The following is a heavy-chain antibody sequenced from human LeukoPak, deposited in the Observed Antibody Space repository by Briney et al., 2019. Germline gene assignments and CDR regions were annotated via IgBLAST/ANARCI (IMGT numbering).Heavy chain of an antibody. D-gene: IGHD3-22*01. CDR2: IIPIFGTA. Sequence: SVKVSCKASGGTFSSYAISWVRQAPGQGLEWMGRIIPIFGTANYAQKFQGRVTITTDESTSTAYMELSSLRSEDTAVYYCARGRWEYYYDSSGYYYLHWGQGTLVTVSS. CDR1: GGTFSSYA. V-gene: IGHV1-69*05. J-gene: IGHJ1*01. CDR3: ARGRWEYYYDSSGYYYLH.